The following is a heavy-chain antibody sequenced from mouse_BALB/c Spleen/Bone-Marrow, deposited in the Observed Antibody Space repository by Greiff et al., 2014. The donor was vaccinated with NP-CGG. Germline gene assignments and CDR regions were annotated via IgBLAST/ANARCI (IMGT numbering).Heavy chain of an antibody. J-gene: IGHJ3*01. CDR3: AREFAY. V-gene: IGHV1-9*01. CDR1: GYTFSSYW. Sequence: VHLVESGAELMKPGASVKISCKAPGYTFSSYWIEWVKQRPGHDLEWIGEILPGSGSTNYNEKFKGKATFTADTSSNTAYMQLSSLTSEDSAVYYCAREFAYWGQGTLVTVSA. CDR2: ILPGSGST.